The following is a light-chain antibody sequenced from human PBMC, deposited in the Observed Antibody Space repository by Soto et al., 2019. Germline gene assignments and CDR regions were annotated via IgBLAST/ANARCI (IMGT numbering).Light chain of an antibody. J-gene: IGLJ2*01. CDR2: DVS. V-gene: IGLV2-14*01. CDR1: SSDVGGYDY. CDR3: SSYIGSSTI. Sequence: QSALAQPPSASGSPGQSVTISCTGTSSDVGGYDYVSWYQQHPGKAPKLMIYDVSNRPSGVSNRLSGSKSANTASLTISGLQAEDEADYYCSSYIGSSTIFGGGTKLTVL.